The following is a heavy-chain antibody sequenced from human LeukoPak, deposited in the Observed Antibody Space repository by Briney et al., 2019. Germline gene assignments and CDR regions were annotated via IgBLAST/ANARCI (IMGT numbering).Heavy chain of an antibody. CDR1: GYTFTSYG. J-gene: IGHJ4*02. CDR2: ISAYNGNT. V-gene: IGHV1-18*01. Sequence: GASVKVSCKASGYTFTSYGISWGRQAPGQGLEWMGWISAYNGNTNYAQKLQGRVNMTTDTSTSTAYMELRSLRSDDTAVYYCARAPGVLLWFGELSPTDYWGQGTLVTVSS. D-gene: IGHD3-10*01. CDR3: ARAPGVLLWFGELSPTDY.